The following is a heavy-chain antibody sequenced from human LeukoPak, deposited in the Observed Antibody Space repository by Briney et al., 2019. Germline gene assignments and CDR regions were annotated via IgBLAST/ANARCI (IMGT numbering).Heavy chain of an antibody. Sequence: GGSLRLSCAASGFTFSSYGMHRVRQAPGKGLEWVAVIWYDGSNKYYADSVKGRFTISRDNSKNTLYLQMNSLRAEDTAVYYCAREGYCSSTSCHNWFDPWGQGTLVTVSS. V-gene: IGHV3-33*01. CDR1: GFTFSSYG. J-gene: IGHJ5*02. CDR2: IWYDGSNK. D-gene: IGHD2-2*01. CDR3: AREGYCSSTSCHNWFDP.